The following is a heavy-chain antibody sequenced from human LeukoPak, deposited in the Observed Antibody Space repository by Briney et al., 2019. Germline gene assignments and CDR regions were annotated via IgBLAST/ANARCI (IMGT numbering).Heavy chain of an antibody. CDR3: ARDQYDTWSRRGNFDS. V-gene: IGHV3-7*03. CDR2: ITLDGSEK. D-gene: IGHD3-3*01. CDR1: GFTFGKYW. J-gene: IGHJ4*02. Sequence: GGSLRLSCVASGFTFGKYWMSWVRQAPGKGLEWVANITLDGSEKNYVDSVKGRFTISRDNTKNSLYLQMNSLRVEDTAVFYCARDQYDTWSRRGNFDSWGQGTLVIVSS.